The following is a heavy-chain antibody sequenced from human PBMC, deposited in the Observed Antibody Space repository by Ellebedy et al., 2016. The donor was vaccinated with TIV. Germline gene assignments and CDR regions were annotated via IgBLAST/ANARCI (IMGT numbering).Heavy chain of an antibody. D-gene: IGHD4-17*01. CDR3: ARDMSYGDYDY. Sequence: GESLKISCAASEFTVNSNYMSWVRQAPGKGLEWVSVIYSGGSTYYADSVKGRFTISRDNSKNTLYLQMNSLRAEDTAVYYCARDMSYGDYDYWGQGTLVTVSS. V-gene: IGHV3-53*01. CDR2: IYSGGST. CDR1: EFTVNSNY. J-gene: IGHJ4*02.